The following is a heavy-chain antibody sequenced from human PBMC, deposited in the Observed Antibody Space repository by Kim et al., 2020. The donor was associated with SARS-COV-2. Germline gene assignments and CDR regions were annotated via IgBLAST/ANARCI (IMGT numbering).Heavy chain of an antibody. CDR3: ARHGGNQGGGYRTRSYYYYGMDV. CDR1: GYSFTSYW. Sequence: GESLKISCKGSGYSFTSYWIGWVRQMPGKGLEWMGIIYPGDSDTRYSPSFQGQVTISADKSISTAYLQWSSLKASDTAMYYCARHGGNQGGGYRTRSYYYYGMDVWGQGTTVTVSS. V-gene: IGHV5-51*01. CDR2: IYPGDSDT. D-gene: IGHD2-15*01. J-gene: IGHJ6*02.